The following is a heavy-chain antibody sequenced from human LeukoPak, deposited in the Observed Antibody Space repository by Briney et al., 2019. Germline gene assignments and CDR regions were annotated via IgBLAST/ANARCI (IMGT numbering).Heavy chain of an antibody. CDR3: ARDPGQQLVPDGMDV. Sequence: SETLSLTCTVSGGSISSSSYYWGWIRQPPGKGLEWIVSIYYSGSTYYNPSLKSRVTISVDTSKNQFSLKLSSVTAADTAVYYCARDPGQQLVPDGMDVWGQGTTVTVSS. CDR1: GGSISSSSYY. D-gene: IGHD6-13*01. CDR2: IYYSGST. V-gene: IGHV4-39*07. J-gene: IGHJ6*02.